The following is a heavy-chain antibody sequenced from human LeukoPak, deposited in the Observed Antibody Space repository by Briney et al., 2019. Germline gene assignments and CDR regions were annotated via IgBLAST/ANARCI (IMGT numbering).Heavy chain of an antibody. CDR1: GYTFTDYP. D-gene: IGHD1-26*01. Sequence: ASVKVSCKASGYTFTDYPIGWVRQAPGQGLEWMGWISAYNGYTNYEQSLQGRVSMTTDTSARTAYMELRSLRTDDTAMYYCTGVGGSYDGLIDYWGQGTLVTVSS. CDR2: ISAYNGYT. V-gene: IGHV1-18*01. J-gene: IGHJ4*02. CDR3: TGVGGSYDGLIDY.